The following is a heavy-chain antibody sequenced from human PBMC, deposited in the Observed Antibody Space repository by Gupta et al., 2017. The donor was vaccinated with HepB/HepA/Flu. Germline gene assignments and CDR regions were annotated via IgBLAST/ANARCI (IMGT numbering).Heavy chain of an antibody. CDR2: IWHDGKSY. J-gene: IGHJ4*02. Sequence: QVQLVESGGGVVQPGRSLRLSCAASGVKLRSYGMHWVRQGPGKGLEWVAVIWHDGKSYSYADSVKGRFTISRDNSKNTLFLQMDSLRTEDTAIYYCARDPGADDAIDYWGQGTLVTVSS. CDR3: ARDPGADDAIDY. D-gene: IGHD1-26*01. V-gene: IGHV3-33*01. CDR1: GVKLRSYG.